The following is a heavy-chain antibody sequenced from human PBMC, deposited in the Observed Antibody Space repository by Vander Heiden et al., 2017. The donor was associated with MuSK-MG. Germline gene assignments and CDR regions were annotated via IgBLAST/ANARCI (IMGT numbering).Heavy chain of an antibody. Sequence: EVQLLESGGGLVQPGGSLRLSCAASGFPFSGYAMSWVRQAPGKGLEWVSAISGSGGSTYYADSVKGRFTISRDNSKNTLYLQMNSLRAEDTAVYYCAKDSSSPTCCWYFDLWGRGTLVTVSS. V-gene: IGHV3-23*01. J-gene: IGHJ2*01. CDR2: ISGSGGST. D-gene: IGHD6-6*01. CDR1: GFPFSGYA. CDR3: AKDSSSPTCCWYFDL.